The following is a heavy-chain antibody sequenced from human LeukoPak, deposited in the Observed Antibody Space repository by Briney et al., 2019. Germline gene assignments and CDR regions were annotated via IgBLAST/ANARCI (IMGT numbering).Heavy chain of an antibody. CDR1: GFTFSSYA. CDR3: AKDYSRQWLVNFAFDI. J-gene: IGHJ3*02. V-gene: IGHV3-30-3*01. CDR2: ISYDGSNK. D-gene: IGHD6-19*01. Sequence: GGSLRLSCAASGFTFSSYAMHWVRQAPGKGLEWVAVISYDGSNKYYADSVKGRFTISRDNSKNTLYLKMNSLSAEDTAVYYCAKDYSRQWLVNFAFDIWGQGTMVTASS.